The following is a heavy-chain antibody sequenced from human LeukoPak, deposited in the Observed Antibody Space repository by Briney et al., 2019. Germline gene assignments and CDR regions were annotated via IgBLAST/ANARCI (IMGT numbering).Heavy chain of an antibody. CDR2: VKSKFDGGKI. D-gene: IGHD3-10*01. CDR1: GFSFSDAF. Sequence: GGSLRLSCTASGFSFSDAFMSWVRQAPGKGLEWVGRVKSKFDGGKIDYSASVKGRFTISRDDSRNTMYPQMNILKTEDTAVYYCTTEGSGYWGQGTLVTVSS. J-gene: IGHJ4*02. V-gene: IGHV3-15*01. CDR3: TTEGSGY.